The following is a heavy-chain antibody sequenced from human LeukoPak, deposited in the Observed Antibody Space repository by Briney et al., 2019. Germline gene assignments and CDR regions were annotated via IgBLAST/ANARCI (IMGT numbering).Heavy chain of an antibody. CDR3: ARDQDYDFWSGSQAGHAFDI. CDR2: IYYSGST. Sequence: PSETLSLTCTVSGGSISSSSYYWGWIRQPPGKGLEWIGYIYYSGSTYYNPSLKSRVAISVDTSKNQFSLKLSSVTAADTAVYYCARDQDYDFWSGSQAGHAFDIWGQGTMVTVSS. V-gene: IGHV4-30-4*08. D-gene: IGHD3-3*01. CDR1: GGSISSSSYY. J-gene: IGHJ3*02.